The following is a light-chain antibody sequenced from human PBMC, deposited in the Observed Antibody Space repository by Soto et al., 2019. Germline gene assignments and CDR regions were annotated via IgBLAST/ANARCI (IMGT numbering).Light chain of an antibody. Sequence: EIVLTQSPATLSLSPGERATLSCRASQGISSFLAWYQHQHGQSPRLLLYDASNRATGIPAMFSGSGAAKDFTPTSSMLEPEDFVYYYCQHRGNRPLTFGRGTRLEIK. CDR2: DAS. J-gene: IGKJ5*01. CDR1: QGISSF. CDR3: QHRGNRPLT. V-gene: IGKV3-11*01.